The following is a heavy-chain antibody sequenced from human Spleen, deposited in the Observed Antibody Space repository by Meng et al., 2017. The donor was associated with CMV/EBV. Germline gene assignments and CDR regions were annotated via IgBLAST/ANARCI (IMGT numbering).Heavy chain of an antibody. Sequence: GGSLRLSCAASGFTFSDYYMSWIRQAPGKGLEWVSYISSSGSTIYYADSVKGRFTISRDNAKNSLYLQMNSLRAQDTAVYYCARDLLNVRDFWSGYWRYYYYYYGMDVWGQGTTVTVSS. CDR1: GFTFSDYY. CDR2: ISSSGSTI. J-gene: IGHJ6*02. CDR3: ARDLLNVRDFWSGYWRYYYYYYGMDV. V-gene: IGHV3-11*04. D-gene: IGHD3-3*01.